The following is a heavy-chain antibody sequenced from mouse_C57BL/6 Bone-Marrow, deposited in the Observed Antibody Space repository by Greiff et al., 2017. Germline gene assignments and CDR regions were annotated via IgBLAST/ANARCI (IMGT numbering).Heavy chain of an antibody. CDR2: IDPETGGT. CDR1: GYTFTDYE. Sequence: VQLQESGAELVRPGASVTLSCKASGYTFTDYEMHWVKQTPVHGLEWIGAIDPETGGTAYNQKFKGKAILTADKSSSTAYRELRSLTSEDSAVYYCTRDGRYFDYWGQGTTLTVSS. V-gene: IGHV1-15*01. D-gene: IGHD2-3*01. CDR3: TRDGRYFDY. J-gene: IGHJ2*01.